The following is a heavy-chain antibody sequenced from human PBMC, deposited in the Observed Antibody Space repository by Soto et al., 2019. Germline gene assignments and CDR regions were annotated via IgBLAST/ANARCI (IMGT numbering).Heavy chain of an antibody. CDR3: ARGAEYQVLSRDYFYGMDV. CDR2: ISYDGNNK. V-gene: IGHV3-30*03. D-gene: IGHD2-2*01. Sequence: QVQLVESGGGVVQPGRSLRLSCAASTFTLSTYGMHWVRQAPGKGLEWVAVISYDGNNKYYADSVKGRFTISRDNSRNTLSLQMNSLTTEDTAVDYCARGAEYQVLSRDYFYGMDVWGQGIMVTVSS. J-gene: IGHJ6*02. CDR1: TFTLSTYG.